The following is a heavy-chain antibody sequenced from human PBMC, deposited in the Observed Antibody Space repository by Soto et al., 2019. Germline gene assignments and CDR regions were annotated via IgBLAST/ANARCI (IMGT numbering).Heavy chain of an antibody. CDR2: IYPGDSET. CDR1: GYNFTTFW. Sequence: PGESLKISCKGSGYNFTTFWIGWVRQVPGKGLEWIGIIYPGDSETKYSPDFEGQVTISADRSTNTAYLQWRSLRASDTAMYYCARLGFPGAIYFDSWGLGTLVTVSS. CDR3: ARLGFPGAIYFDS. V-gene: IGHV5-51*01. J-gene: IGHJ4*02.